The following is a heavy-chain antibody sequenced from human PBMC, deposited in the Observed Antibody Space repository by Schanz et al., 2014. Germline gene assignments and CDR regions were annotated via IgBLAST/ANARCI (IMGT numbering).Heavy chain of an antibody. Sequence: QVQLVESGGGLVQPGGSLRLSCAASGFTFSSYAMSWVRQAPGKGLEWVAAMSYDGSIKYYGDSVKGRFTISRDNSKNTLYLHMNTLRSEDTAVYYCAKDSTHIDIVLVPTAIDYWGQGTLVTVSS. D-gene: IGHD2-2*01. CDR1: GFTFSSYA. CDR3: AKDSTHIDIVLVPTAIDY. V-gene: IGHV3-30*18. CDR2: MSYDGSIK. J-gene: IGHJ4*02.